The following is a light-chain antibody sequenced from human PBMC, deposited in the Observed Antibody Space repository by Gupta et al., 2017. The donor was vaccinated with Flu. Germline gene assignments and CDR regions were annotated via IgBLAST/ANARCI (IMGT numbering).Light chain of an antibody. V-gene: IGLV8-61*01. CDR1: SGSVSTNFY. CDR2: NTN. CDR3: VLYMGSGSWV. Sequence: QTVVTQEPSFSVSPGGTVTLTCGLCSGSVSTNFYPSWYQQTPGQAPRTLIYNTNTLSSGVPDRFSGSILGNKAALIITGAQADDESDYYCVLYMGSGSWVFGGGTKLTVL. J-gene: IGLJ3*02.